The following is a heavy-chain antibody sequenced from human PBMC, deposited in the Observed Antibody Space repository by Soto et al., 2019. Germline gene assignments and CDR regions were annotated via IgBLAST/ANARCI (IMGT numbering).Heavy chain of an antibody. CDR2: ISFDSSEI. Sequence: GGSLRLSCVGSGFTFSNNAMHWVRQAPGKGLEWEAFISFDSSEIHYADSVKGRFTISRDNPRNTLFLHVNSPRADDTAVYYCAKTAAARPNLYLDSWGQGTLVTVS. V-gene: IGHV3-30*02. CDR1: GFTFSNNA. J-gene: IGHJ4*02. CDR3: AKTAAARPNLYLDS. D-gene: IGHD6-6*01.